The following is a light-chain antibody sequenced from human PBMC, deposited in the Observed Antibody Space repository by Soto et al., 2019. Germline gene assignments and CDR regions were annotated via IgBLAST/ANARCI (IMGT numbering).Light chain of an antibody. J-gene: IGLJ1*01. CDR3: SSYTSSSTLPYV. Sequence: QSALTQPASVSGSPGQSITISCTGTSSDVGGYNYVSWYQQHPGKAPKLMIYDVSNRPSGVSNRFSGSKSGNTASLTISGLQAEDEVDYYCSSYTSSSTLPYVFGTGPKVTVL. V-gene: IGLV2-14*01. CDR1: SSDVGGYNY. CDR2: DVS.